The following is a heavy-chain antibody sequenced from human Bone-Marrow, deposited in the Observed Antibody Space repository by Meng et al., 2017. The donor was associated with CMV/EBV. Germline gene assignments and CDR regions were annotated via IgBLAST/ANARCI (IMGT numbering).Heavy chain of an antibody. CDR1: GGSFSGYY. J-gene: IGHJ4*02. V-gene: IGHV4-34*01. CDR3: ARTAYYDFWSGYPLDY. Sequence: GGSFSGYYWSWIRQPPGKGLEWIGEINHSGSTNYNPSLKSRVTISVDTSKNQFSLKLSSVTAADTAVYYCARTAYYDFWSGYPLDYWGQGTLVTVSS. D-gene: IGHD3-3*01. CDR2: INHSGST.